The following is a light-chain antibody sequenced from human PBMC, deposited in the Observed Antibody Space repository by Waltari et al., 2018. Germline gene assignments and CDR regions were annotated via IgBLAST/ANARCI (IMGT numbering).Light chain of an antibody. CDR3: AAWDDSLKGLV. CDR1: SSNIGANT. V-gene: IGLV1-44*01. Sequence: QSVLTQPPSASGTPGQRVTISCSGGSSNIGANTVNWYQQLPGTAPKLLIYSNNQRPAGVPDRLSGSKSGTSASLASSGLQSEDEADYYCAAWDDSLKGLVFGGGTKLTVL. CDR2: SNN. J-gene: IGLJ2*01.